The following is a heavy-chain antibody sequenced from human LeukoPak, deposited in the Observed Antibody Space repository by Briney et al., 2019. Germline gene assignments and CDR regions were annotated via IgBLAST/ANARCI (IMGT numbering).Heavy chain of an antibody. J-gene: IGHJ3*02. D-gene: IGHD3-3*01. CDR3: ARPSITIFGVDPGSFDI. Sequence: SVKVSCKASGGTFSSYAISWVRQAPGQGLEWMGRIIPIFGTANYAQKFQGRVTITTDESTSTAYMELSSLRSEDTAVYYCARPSITIFGVDPGSFDIWGQGTMVTVSS. CDR2: IIPIFGTA. CDR1: GGTFSSYA. V-gene: IGHV1-69*05.